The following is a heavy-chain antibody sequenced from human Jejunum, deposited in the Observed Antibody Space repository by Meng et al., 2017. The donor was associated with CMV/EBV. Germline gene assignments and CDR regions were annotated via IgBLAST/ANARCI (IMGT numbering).Heavy chain of an antibody. CDR3: ARVSLRQTIFDY. J-gene: IGHJ4*02. Sequence: QVTLQESGPGLVKPSQTLSLTCTVSGGSISSGDNYWSWIRQPPGKGLEWIGYIYYSGSTYYNPSLKSRLTISVDTSKNQFSLNLTSVTAADTAVYYCARVSLRQTIFDYWGQGTLVTVSS. V-gene: IGHV4-30-4*08. D-gene: IGHD6-6*01. CDR2: IYYSGST. CDR1: GGSISSGDNY.